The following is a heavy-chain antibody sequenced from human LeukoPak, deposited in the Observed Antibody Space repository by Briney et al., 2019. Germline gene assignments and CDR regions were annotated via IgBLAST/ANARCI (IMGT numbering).Heavy chain of an antibody. V-gene: IGHV3-53*01. J-gene: IGHJ4*02. CDR2: IYSGGLT. CDR1: GFSVSNNF. CDR3: ASYPSSSNY. Sequence: GGSLRLSCAVSGFSVSNNFMSWVRRAPGRGLEYVSIIYSGGLTYYADSVKGRFTISRDNSKNTLYLQMNSLRAEDTAVYYCASYPSSSNYWGQGTLVTVSS.